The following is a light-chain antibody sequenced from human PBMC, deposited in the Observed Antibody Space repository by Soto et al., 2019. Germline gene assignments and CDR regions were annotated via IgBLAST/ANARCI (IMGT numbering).Light chain of an antibody. J-gene: IGKJ1*01. V-gene: IGKV1-5*01. CDR2: DAS. CDR3: QQYESYSPWT. CDR1: QSIEKW. Sequence: DIQMTQSPSTVSATVGDRVTITCRASQSIEKWLAWHQQKPGKAPKLLIYDASSLEIGVPSRFSASGSGTEFSLTTSSLQPDDFATYYCQQYESYSPWTFGQGTKVDIK.